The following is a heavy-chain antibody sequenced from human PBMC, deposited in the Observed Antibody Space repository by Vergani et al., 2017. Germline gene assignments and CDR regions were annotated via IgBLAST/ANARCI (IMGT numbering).Heavy chain of an antibody. D-gene: IGHD2/OR15-2a*01. CDR3: ARDLGTINRYFDY. CDR1: GFTFSSYW. Sequence: VQLVESGGGLVQPGGSLRLSCAASGFTFSSYWMSWVRQAPGKGLEWVAVIWSDGSNKYYADSMKGQFTISRDNSKNTLYLQMNSLRAEDTAVYYCARDLGTINRYFDYWGQGTLVTVSS. CDR2: IWSDGSNK. V-gene: IGHV3-33*08. J-gene: IGHJ4*02.